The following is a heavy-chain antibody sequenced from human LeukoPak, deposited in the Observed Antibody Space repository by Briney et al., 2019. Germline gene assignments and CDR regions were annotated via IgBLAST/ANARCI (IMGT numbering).Heavy chain of an antibody. CDR3: ARVSDSYYYYYYGMDV. V-gene: IGHV4-34*01. CDR2: INHSGST. J-gene: IGHJ6*02. D-gene: IGHD2-21*01. CDR1: GGSFSGYY. Sequence: PSETLSLTCAVYGGSFSGYYWSWIRQPPGKGLEWIGEINHSGSTNYNPSLKSRVTISVDTSKNQFSLKLSSVTAADTAVYYCARVSDSYYYYYYGMDVWGQGTTDTVSS.